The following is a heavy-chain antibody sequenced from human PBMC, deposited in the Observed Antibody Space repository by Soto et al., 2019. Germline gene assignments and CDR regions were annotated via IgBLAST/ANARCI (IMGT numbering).Heavy chain of an antibody. J-gene: IGHJ4*02. D-gene: IGHD3-22*01. Sequence: SETLSLTCAVSGGSISSGGYSCSWIRQPRGKGLEWIGYIYHSVSTYYNPSLKSRVTISVDRSKNQFSLKLSSVTAADTAVYYCARSPYYYDSSGYYLEYWGQGTMVTVSS. CDR1: GGSISSGGYS. CDR2: IYHSVST. CDR3: ARSPYYYDSSGYYLEY. V-gene: IGHV4-30-2*01.